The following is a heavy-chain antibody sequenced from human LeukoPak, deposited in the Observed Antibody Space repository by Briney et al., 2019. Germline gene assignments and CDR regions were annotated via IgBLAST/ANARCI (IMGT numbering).Heavy chain of an antibody. CDR1: GFTFSSCA. D-gene: IGHD1-26*01. Sequence: GGSLRLSCAASGFTFSSCAMHWVRQAPGKGLEWVAVISYDGSNKYYADSVKGRFTISRDNSKNTLYLQMNSLRAEDTAVYYCARPISEWELLYIDYWGQGTLVTVSS. CDR3: ARPISEWELLYIDY. V-gene: IGHV3-30*04. CDR2: ISYDGSNK. J-gene: IGHJ4*02.